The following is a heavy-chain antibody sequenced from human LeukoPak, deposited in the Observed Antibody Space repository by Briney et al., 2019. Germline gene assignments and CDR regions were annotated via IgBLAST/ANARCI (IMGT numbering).Heavy chain of an antibody. V-gene: IGHV3-72*01. CDR3: TRGATEATRYYYGLDV. CDR2: TRKKPKGCTT. CDR1: GFTFSDHY. Sequence: GGSLRLSCAASGFTFSDHYMDWVRQAPGKGLEWVGRTRKKPKGCTTEYAASVRGRFAISRDDSKNSLYLQMSSLKTEDTAVYYCTRGATEATRYYYGLDVWGQGTTVTVSS. D-gene: IGHD5-12*01. J-gene: IGHJ6*02.